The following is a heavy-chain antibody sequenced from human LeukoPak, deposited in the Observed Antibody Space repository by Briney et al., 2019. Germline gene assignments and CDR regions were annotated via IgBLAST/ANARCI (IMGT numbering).Heavy chain of an antibody. Sequence: SQTLSLTCAISGDSVSSNSAAWNWIRQPPSRGLEWLGRTYYRSKWYNDYAVSVKSRITINPDTSKNQFPLQLNSVTPEDTAVYYCARDLLRGPSYYYYYMDVWGKGTTVTVSS. CDR3: ARDLLRGPSYYYYYMDV. V-gene: IGHV6-1*01. J-gene: IGHJ6*03. CDR1: GDSVSSNSAA. CDR2: TYYRSKWYN. D-gene: IGHD3-10*01.